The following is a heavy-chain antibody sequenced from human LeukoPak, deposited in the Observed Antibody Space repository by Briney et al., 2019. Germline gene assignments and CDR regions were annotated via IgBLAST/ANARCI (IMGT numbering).Heavy chain of an antibody. V-gene: IGHV4-61*02. CDR1: GGSISSGSYY. CDR2: IYTSGST. D-gene: IGHD1-26*01. Sequence: SETLSLTCTVSGGSISSGSYYWSWIRQPAGKGLEWIGRIYTSGSTNYNPSLKSRVTISVDTPKNQFSLKLSSVTAADTAVYYCAVVGAKSSFDYWGQGTLVTVFS. CDR3: AVVGAKSSFDY. J-gene: IGHJ4*02.